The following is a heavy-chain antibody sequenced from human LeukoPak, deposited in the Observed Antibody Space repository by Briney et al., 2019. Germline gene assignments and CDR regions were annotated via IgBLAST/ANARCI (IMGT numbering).Heavy chain of an antibody. J-gene: IGHJ2*01. CDR2: IYYSGST. CDR3: ARAYYYDSSPVDL. Sequence: SETLSLTCTVSGGSISSYYWSWIRQPPGKGLEWIGYIYYSGSTNYNPSLKSRVTISVDTSKNQFSLKLSSVTAADTAVYYCARAYYYDSSPVDLWGRGTLVTVSS. D-gene: IGHD3-22*01. V-gene: IGHV4-59*08. CDR1: GGSISSYY.